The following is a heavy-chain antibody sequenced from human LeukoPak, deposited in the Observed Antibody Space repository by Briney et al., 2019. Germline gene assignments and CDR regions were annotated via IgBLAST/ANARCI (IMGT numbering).Heavy chain of an antibody. D-gene: IGHD3-10*01. CDR2: MYNGGII. V-gene: IGHV4-4*07. CDR1: GDSISRYY. Sequence: SETLSLTCTVSGDSISRYYWSWIRQPAGKGLEWIGRMYNGGIITYNPSLKSRVTMSIDTSNNQFSLRLRFVTAADTAVYYCARPISYGFMVRGVSDAFDIWGQGTMVTVSS. J-gene: IGHJ3*02. CDR3: ARPISYGFMVRGVSDAFDI.